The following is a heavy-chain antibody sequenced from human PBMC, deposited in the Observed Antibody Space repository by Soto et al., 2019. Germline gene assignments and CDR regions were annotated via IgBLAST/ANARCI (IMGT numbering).Heavy chain of an antibody. J-gene: IGHJ6*03. D-gene: IGHD3-16*01. V-gene: IGHV5-51*01. CDR3: ARLLGFGVLTQLYYMDV. Sequence: ESLKISCKGSGYSFTSYWIGWVRQMPGKGLEWMGVIYPGDSDTRYSPSFQGQVTISADKSISTAYLQWSSLKASDTAMYYCARLLGFGVLTQLYYMDVWGKGTTVTVSS. CDR2: IYPGDSDT. CDR1: GYSFTSYW.